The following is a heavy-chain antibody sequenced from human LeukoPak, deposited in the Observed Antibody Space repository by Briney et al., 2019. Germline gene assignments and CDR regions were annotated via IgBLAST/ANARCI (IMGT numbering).Heavy chain of an antibody. CDR3: ARDRTFDY. CDR2: ISSSSSTI. V-gene: IGHV3-48*02. J-gene: IGHJ4*02. Sequence: PGGSLRLSCAASAFTFSGYSINWVRQAPGKGLEWVSYISSSSSTIYYADSVKGRFTISRDDAKNSLYLQMNGLRDGDTAVYYCARDRTFDYWGQGTLVTVSS. CDR1: AFTFSGYS.